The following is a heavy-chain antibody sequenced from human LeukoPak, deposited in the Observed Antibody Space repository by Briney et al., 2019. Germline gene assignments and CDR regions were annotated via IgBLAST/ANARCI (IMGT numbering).Heavy chain of an antibody. CDR3: ARDRHWTNDWVFDY. V-gene: IGHV4-34*01. CDR2: INHSGST. Sequence: SETLSLTCAVYGGSFSGYYWSWIRQPPGKGLEWIGEINHSGSTNHNPSLKSRVTISVDTSKNQFSLKLSSVTAADTAVYYCARDRHWTNDWVFDYWGQGTLVTVSS. D-gene: IGHD1/OR15-1a*01. CDR1: GGSFSGYY. J-gene: IGHJ4*02.